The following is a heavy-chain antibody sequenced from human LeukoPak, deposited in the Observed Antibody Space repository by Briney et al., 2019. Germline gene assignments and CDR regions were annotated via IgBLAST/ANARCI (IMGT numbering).Heavy chain of an antibody. CDR2: IYYTGTT. CDR1: GGFISSGGYY. D-gene: IGHD3-10*01. J-gene: IGHJ4*02. V-gene: IGHV4-31*03. CDR3: ARDNSGVFDY. Sequence: NLSETLSLTCTVAGGFISSGGYYWSWIRQFPGESLEWIGYIYYTGTTYYNPSLKTRVTLSVDTSKNQFSLRLSSVTAADTAVYYCARDNSGVFDYWGQGTLVTVSS.